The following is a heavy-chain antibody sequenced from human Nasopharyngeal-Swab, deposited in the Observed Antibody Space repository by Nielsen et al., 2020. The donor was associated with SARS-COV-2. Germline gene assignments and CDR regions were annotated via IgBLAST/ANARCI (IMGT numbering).Heavy chain of an antibody. Sequence: GESLKISCAASGFTFSSYEMNWVRQAPGKGLEWVSYISSSGSTTYYADSVKGRFTISRDNSKNTLYLQMNSLRAEDTAVYYCARAFGGGYYYGMDVWGQGTTVTVSS. CDR2: ISSSGSTT. V-gene: IGHV3-48*03. D-gene: IGHD3-16*01. CDR3: ARAFGGGYYYGMDV. CDR1: GFTFSSYE. J-gene: IGHJ6*02.